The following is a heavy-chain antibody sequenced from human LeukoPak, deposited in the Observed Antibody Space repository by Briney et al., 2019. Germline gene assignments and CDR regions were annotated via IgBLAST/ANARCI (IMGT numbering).Heavy chain of an antibody. CDR2: INTNTGNP. J-gene: IGHJ5*02. CDR3: ARTVSYVSSPGIIEGNRFDP. Sequence: GASVKVSCKASGYTFTSYAMNWVRQAPGQGLEWMGWINTNTGNPTYAQGFTGRFVFSLDTSVTTAYLQISSLKAEDTAVYYCARTVSYVSSPGIIEGNRFDPWGQGTLVTVSS. V-gene: IGHV7-4-1*02. D-gene: IGHD6-13*01. CDR1: GYTFTSYA.